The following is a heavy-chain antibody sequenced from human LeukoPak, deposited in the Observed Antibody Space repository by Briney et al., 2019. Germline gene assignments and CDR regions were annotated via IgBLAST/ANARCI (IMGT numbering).Heavy chain of an antibody. CDR2: ISSSSSYI. J-gene: IGHJ6*03. CDR3: ARAISGSSWFPRNYYYYMDV. Sequence: GGSLRLSCAASGFTFSSYSMNWVRQAPGKGLEWVSSISSSSSYIYYADSVKGRFTISRENAKNSLYLQMNSLRAGDTAVYYCARAISGSSWFPRNYYYYMDVWGKGTTVTISS. V-gene: IGHV3-21*01. D-gene: IGHD6-13*01. CDR1: GFTFSSYS.